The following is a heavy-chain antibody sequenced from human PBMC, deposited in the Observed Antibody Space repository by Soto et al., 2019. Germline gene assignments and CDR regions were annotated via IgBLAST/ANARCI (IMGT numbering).Heavy chain of an antibody. CDR3: TTVPPGGSSWFSPYYYYGMDV. J-gene: IGHJ6*02. V-gene: IGHV3-15*01. CDR1: GFTFSNAW. D-gene: IGHD6-13*01. CDR2: IKSKTDGGTT. Sequence: GSLRLSCAASGFTFSNAWMSWVRQAPGKGLEWVGRIKSKTDGGTTDYAAPVKGRFTISRDDSKNTLYLQMNSLKTEDTAVYYCTTVPPGGSSWFSPYYYYGMDVWGQGTTVTVSS.